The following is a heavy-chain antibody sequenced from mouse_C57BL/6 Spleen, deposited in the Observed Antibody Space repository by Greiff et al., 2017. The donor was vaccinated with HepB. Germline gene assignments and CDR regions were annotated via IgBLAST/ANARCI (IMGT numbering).Heavy chain of an antibody. CDR2: IYPRSGNT. CDR3: ARSGQLRLRYFDY. Sequence: QVQLKESGAELARPGASVKLSCKASGYTFTSYGISWVKQRTGQGLEWIGEIYPRSGNTYYNEKFKGKATLTADKSSSTAYMELRSLTSEDSAVYFCARSGQLRLRYFDYWGQGTTLTVSS. J-gene: IGHJ2*01. V-gene: IGHV1-81*01. CDR1: GYTFTSYG. D-gene: IGHD3-2*02.